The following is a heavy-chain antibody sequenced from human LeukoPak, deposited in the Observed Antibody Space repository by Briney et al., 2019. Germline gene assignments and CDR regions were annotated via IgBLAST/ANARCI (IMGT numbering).Heavy chain of an antibody. CDR2: ISSNGGST. V-gene: IGHV3-64D*06. Sequence: GGSLRLSCSASGLTFSSYAMHWVRQAPGKGLEYVSAISSNGGSTYYADSVKGRFTISRDNSKNTLYLQMSSLRAEDTAVYYCVNRVYGSGGHVDYWGQGTLVTVSS. D-gene: IGHD3-10*01. CDR1: GLTFSSYA. J-gene: IGHJ4*02. CDR3: VNRVYGSGGHVDY.